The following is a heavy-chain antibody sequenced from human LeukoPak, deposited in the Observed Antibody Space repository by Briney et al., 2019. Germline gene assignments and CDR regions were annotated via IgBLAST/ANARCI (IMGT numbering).Heavy chain of an antibody. Sequence: PSETLSLTCTVSSGSITSGDYYWSWVRQPPGKGLEWIGYIYYSGNTYYNPSLTSRVTMSIDTSENHFSLKLTSVTAADTALYYCARSEAAADPLTFDVWGPGTMVIVSA. CDR3: ARSEAAADPLTFDV. J-gene: IGHJ3*01. CDR1: SGSITSGDYY. V-gene: IGHV4-30-4*01. CDR2: IYYSGNT. D-gene: IGHD6-25*01.